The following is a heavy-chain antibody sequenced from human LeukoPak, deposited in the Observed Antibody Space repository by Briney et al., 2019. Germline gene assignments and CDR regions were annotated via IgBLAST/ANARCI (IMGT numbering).Heavy chain of an antibody. CDR3: ARGGITMVRGVINYYYGMDV. Sequence: GASVKVSCKASGYTFTSYAMNWVRQAPGQGLEWMGWINTNTGNPTYAQGFTGRFVFSLDTSVSTAYLQISSLKAEDTAVYYCARGGITMVRGVINYYYGMDVWGQGTTVTVSS. CDR2: INTNTGNP. J-gene: IGHJ6*02. D-gene: IGHD3-10*01. CDR1: GYTFTSYA. V-gene: IGHV7-4-1*02.